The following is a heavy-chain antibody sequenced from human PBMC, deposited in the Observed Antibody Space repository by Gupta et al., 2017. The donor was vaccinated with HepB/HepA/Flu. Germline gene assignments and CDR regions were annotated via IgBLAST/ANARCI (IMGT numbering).Heavy chain of an antibody. CDR1: GGSINSSSYY. CDR3: ARRSGSHYAVEI. V-gene: IGHV4-39*01. D-gene: IGHD6-25*01. J-gene: IGHJ3*02. Sequence: QLQLQESGPGLVKPSETLSLTCTVSGGSINSSSYYWGWIRQPPGKGLEWMGTIEYSGITYDKPSFKRRVNRSVDASKNQFSLKRSSVTAPDTAGDYGARRSGSHYAVEIWGQGTMVTVSS. CDR2: IEYSGIT.